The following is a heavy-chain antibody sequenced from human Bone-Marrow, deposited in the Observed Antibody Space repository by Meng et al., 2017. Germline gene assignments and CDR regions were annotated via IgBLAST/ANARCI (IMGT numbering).Heavy chain of an antibody. V-gene: IGHV4-31*03. CDR1: GGSISSGGYY. Sequence: QVHLQEAGPGLVKPSQTLSLTCTVSGGSISSGGYYWSWIRQHPGKGLEWIGEINHSGSTNYNPSLEGRATISVDTSQNNLSLRLSSVTAADSAVYYCARGPTTMAHDFDYWGQGTLVTVSS. J-gene: IGHJ4*02. CDR3: ARGPTTMAHDFDY. D-gene: IGHD4-11*01. CDR2: INHSGST.